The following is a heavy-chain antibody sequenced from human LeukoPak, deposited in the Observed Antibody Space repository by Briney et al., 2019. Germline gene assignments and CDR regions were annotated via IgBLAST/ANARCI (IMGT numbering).Heavy chain of an antibody. Sequence: SETLSLTCTVSGCSIGSYYWSWIRQPLGKGLEWIGYIYYSGSTNYNPSLKSRVTISVDTSKNQFSLKLSSVTAADTAVYYCARDRRGSYPSGEYTWFDPWGQGTLVTVSS. CDR1: GCSIGSYY. J-gene: IGHJ5*02. CDR3: ARDRRGSYPSGEYTWFDP. V-gene: IGHV4-59*01. D-gene: IGHD1-26*01. CDR2: IYYSGST.